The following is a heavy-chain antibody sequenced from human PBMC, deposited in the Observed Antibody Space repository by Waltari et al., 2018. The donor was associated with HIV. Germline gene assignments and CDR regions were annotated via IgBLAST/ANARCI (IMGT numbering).Heavy chain of an antibody. D-gene: IGHD7-27*01. V-gene: IGHV1-8*01. Sequence: QVQLVQSGAEVKKPGASVKVSCKASGYTFTSFDISWVRPATGHGLEGMGGMSRKSRNKGDAQKLQGRITMTRDTPTGTAYMELSSLRSEDTAVYYCARGQNWGASYWYFDLWGRGTLVTVSS. CDR2: MSRKSRNK. CDR3: ARGQNWGASYWYFDL. CDR1: GYTFTSFD. J-gene: IGHJ2*01.